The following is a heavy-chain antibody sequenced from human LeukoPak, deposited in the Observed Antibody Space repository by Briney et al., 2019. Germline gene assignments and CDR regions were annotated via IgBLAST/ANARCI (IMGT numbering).Heavy chain of an antibody. J-gene: IGHJ3*02. CDR1: GYTFTSYG. V-gene: IGHV1-18*01. CDR3: ARDLRGDYEDDAFDI. D-gene: IGHD4-17*01. Sequence: ASVKVSCKASGYTFTSYGISWVRQAPGQGLEWMGWISAYNGNTNYAQKLQGRVTMTTDTSTSTAYMELRSLRSDDTAVYYCARDLRGDYEDDAFDICGQGTMVTVSS. CDR2: ISAYNGNT.